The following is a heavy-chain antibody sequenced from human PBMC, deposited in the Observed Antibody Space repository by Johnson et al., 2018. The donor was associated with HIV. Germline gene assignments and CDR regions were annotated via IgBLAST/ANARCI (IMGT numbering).Heavy chain of an antibody. V-gene: IGHV3-NL1*01. D-gene: IGHD3-10*01. J-gene: IGHJ3*02. CDR2: ISGSGGST. CDR3: ARGPVMVRGVTDAFDI. Sequence: QEQLVESGGGVVQPGRSLRLSCAASGFTFSSYGMHWVRQAPGKGLEWVSSISGSGGSTYYADSVKGRFTISRDNSKNTLYLQMNSLRAEDTAVYYCARGPVMVRGVTDAFDIWGQGTTVTVSS. CDR1: GFTFSSYG.